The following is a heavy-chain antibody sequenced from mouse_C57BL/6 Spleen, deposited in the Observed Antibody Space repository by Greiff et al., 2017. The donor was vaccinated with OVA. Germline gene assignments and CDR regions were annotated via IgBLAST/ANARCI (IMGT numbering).Heavy chain of an antibody. V-gene: IGHV6-3*01. J-gene: IGHJ2*01. CDR1: GFTFSNYW. CDR3: TAAYYSNYVDY. D-gene: IGHD2-5*01. Sequence: DVMLVESGGGLVQPGGSMKLSCVASGFTFSNYWMNWVRQSPEKGLEWVAQIRLKSDNYATHYAESVKGRFTISRDDSKSSVYLQMNNLRAEDTGIYYCTAAYYSNYVDYWGQGTTLTASS. CDR2: IRLKSDNYAT.